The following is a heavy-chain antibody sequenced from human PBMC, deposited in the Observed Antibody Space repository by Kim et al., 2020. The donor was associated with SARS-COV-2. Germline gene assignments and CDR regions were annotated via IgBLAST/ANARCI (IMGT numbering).Heavy chain of an antibody. J-gene: IGHJ4*02. CDR3: ASAISRTVDC. V-gene: IGHV4-4*02. CDR2: ICHSGST. D-gene: IGHD3-9*01. Sequence: SETLSLTCAVSGGSISSSNCWSWVRQPPGRGLAWVGVICHSGSTNDNPSLKSQVTISADTSNNQFSLKLTSVTAADTADYYCASAISRTVDCWGQGILVTVSS. CDR1: GGSISSSNC.